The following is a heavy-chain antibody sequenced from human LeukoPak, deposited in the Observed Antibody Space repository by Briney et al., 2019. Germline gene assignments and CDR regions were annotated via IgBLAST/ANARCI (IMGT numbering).Heavy chain of an antibody. D-gene: IGHD3-22*01. Sequence: ASVKVSCKVSGYTLTELSMHWVRQAPGKGLEWVGGFDPEDGETIYAQKFQSRVTMTEDTSTDTAYMELSSLRSEDTAVYYCAKSSGFYESSGSDWGYGMDVWGRGTTVTVSS. CDR3: AKSSGFYESSGSDWGYGMDV. CDR2: FDPEDGET. J-gene: IGHJ6*02. CDR1: GYTLTELS. V-gene: IGHV1-24*01.